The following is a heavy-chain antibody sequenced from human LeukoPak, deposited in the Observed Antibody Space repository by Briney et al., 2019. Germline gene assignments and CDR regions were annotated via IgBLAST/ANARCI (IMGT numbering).Heavy chain of an antibody. CDR1: GFTFSSYG. Sequence: QSGGSLRLSCAASGFTFSSYGVPWVRQAPGKGLEWVAVIWYDGSNKYYADSVKGRFTISRDNSKNTLYLQMNSLRAEDTAVYYCARDLGSMSSTRYYGMDVWGQGTTVTVSS. D-gene: IGHD3-16*01. CDR3: ARDLGSMSSTRYYGMDV. J-gene: IGHJ6*02. CDR2: IWYDGSNK. V-gene: IGHV3-33*01.